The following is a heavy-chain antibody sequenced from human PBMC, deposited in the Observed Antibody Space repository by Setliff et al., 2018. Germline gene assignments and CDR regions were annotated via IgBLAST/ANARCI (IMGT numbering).Heavy chain of an antibody. D-gene: IGHD4-17*01. CDR2: ITVSGHST. CDR1: AFTFNKYA. V-gene: IGHV3-23*01. J-gene: IGHJ5*01. Sequence: GSLRLSCAASAFTFNKYAVTWLRQDPGKGLEWVSSITVSGHSTYADSVKGRFSISRDNSRNILYLQMNSLRAEDTASYFCSRDPNGDYVGAFDSWGQGILVTVSS. CDR3: SRDPNGDYVGAFDS.